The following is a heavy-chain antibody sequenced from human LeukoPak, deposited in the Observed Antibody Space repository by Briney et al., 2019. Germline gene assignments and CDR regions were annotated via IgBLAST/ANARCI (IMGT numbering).Heavy chain of an antibody. J-gene: IGHJ3*02. CDR2: ISGYNDDT. CDR1: GYTFSNFG. Sequence: ASVKVSCKASGYTFSNFGISWVRQAPGQGLEWMGWISGYNDDTHYAQKFQGRVTMTTDTSTNTAYMDLRSLRSDDTAMYYCAKDLYNSGGRWYDCFDIWGQGTMVTVSS. CDR3: AKDLYNSGGRWYDCFDI. D-gene: IGHD2-15*01. V-gene: IGHV1-18*01.